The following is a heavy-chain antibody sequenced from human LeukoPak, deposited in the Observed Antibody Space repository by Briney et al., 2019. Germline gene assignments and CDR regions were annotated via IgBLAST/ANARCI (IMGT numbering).Heavy chain of an antibody. CDR3: ARRETPYDSSGYYRSDAFDI. D-gene: IGHD3-22*01. J-gene: IGHJ3*02. CDR2: IYSSANT. CDR1: GGSISPYY. Sequence: SETLSLTCTVSGGSISPYYWSWIRQPPGKGLEWIGYIYSSANTNYNPSLKSRVTISVDTSKNQFSLKLSSVTAADTAVYYCARRETPYDSSGYYRSDAFDIWGQGTMVTVSS. V-gene: IGHV4-59*08.